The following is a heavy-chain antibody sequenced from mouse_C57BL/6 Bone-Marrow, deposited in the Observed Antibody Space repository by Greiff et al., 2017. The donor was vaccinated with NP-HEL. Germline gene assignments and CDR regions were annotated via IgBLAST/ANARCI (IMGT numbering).Heavy chain of an antibody. CDR1: GFNIKDDY. Sequence: EVKLMESGAELVRPGASVKLSCTASGFNIKDDYMHWVKQRPEQGLEWIGWIDPENGDTEYASKFQGKATITADTSSNTAYLQLSSLTSEDTAVYYCTTPYYYGSSYAGDYWGQGTTLTVSS. CDR2: IDPENGDT. J-gene: IGHJ2*01. CDR3: TTPYYYGSSYAGDY. V-gene: IGHV14-4*01. D-gene: IGHD1-1*01.